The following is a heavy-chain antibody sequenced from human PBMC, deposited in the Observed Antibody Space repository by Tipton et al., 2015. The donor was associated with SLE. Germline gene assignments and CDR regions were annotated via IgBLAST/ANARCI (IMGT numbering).Heavy chain of an antibody. J-gene: IGHJ4*01. CDR3: ARAPTYYYGSGSYSPQYFDS. Sequence: TLSLTCTVSGGSISSSTYYWGWIRQAPGKGLEWIGGIFSSGNTYYNPSLKSRVTISVDTSKNQLYLNLNPVTAADTAVCYCARAPTYYYGSGSYSPQYFDSWGHGTLVTVTS. D-gene: IGHD3-10*01. V-gene: IGHV4-39*07. CDR1: GGSISSSTYY. CDR2: IFSSGNT.